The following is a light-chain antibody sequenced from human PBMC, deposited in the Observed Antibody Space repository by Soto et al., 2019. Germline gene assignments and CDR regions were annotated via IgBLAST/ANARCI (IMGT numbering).Light chain of an antibody. CDR2: GGS. CDR1: QSVSSNY. J-gene: IGKJ1*01. CDR3: QQYASSITT. V-gene: IGKV3-20*01. Sequence: IVLTQSPGTLSLSPGERATLSCRASQSVSSNYLGWYQKKPGQAPRLLIYGGSSRATGIPDRFSGSGSGTDFSLTISRLEPEYFAMYYRQQYASSITTFSQVTKVEIK.